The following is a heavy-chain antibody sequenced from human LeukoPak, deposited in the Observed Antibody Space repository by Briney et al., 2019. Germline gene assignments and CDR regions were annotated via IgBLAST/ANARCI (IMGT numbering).Heavy chain of an antibody. Sequence: PSETLSLTCTISGGSISSGSYYWSWIRQLPGKGLEWIGYIYNSGDPHYNPSLKSRVTMSVDTSKNQFSLKLSSVTAADTAVYYCAKEGGYRNFDYWGQGTLVTVSS. V-gene: IGHV4-39*07. D-gene: IGHD1-1*01. J-gene: IGHJ4*02. CDR1: GGSISSGSYY. CDR3: AKEGGYRNFDY. CDR2: IYNSGDP.